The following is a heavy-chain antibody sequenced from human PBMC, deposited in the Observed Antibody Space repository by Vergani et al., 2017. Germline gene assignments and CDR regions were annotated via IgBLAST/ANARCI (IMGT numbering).Heavy chain of an antibody. Sequence: QVQLQESGPGLVKPSETLSLTCTVSGGSISSYYWSWIRQPPGKGLEWIGYIYYSGSTNYNPSLKSRVTISVDTSKNQFSLKLSSVTAADTAVYYCARAIGYSSSWSQFLYYYYGMDVWGQGTTVTVSS. CDR1: GGSISSYY. CDR2: IYYSGST. CDR3: ARAIGYSSSWSQFLYYYYGMDV. D-gene: IGHD6-13*01. V-gene: IGHV4-59*01. J-gene: IGHJ6*02.